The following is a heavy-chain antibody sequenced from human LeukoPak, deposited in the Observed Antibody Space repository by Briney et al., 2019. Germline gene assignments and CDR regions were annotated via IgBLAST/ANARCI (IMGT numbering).Heavy chain of an antibody. Sequence: ASVKVSCKASGYTFTGYYMHWVRQAPGQGLEWMGWINPNSGGTNYAQKFQGRVTMTRDTSISTAYMELSRLRSDDTAVYYCARVEWELLGLSAFDIWGQGTMVTVSS. CDR2: INPNSGGT. J-gene: IGHJ3*02. D-gene: IGHD1-26*01. CDR3: ARVEWELLGLSAFDI. V-gene: IGHV1-2*02. CDR1: GYTFTGYY.